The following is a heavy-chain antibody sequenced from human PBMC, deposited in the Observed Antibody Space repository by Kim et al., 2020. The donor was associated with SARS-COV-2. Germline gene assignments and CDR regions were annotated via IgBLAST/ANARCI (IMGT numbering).Heavy chain of an antibody. V-gene: IGHV1-3*01. Sequence: QRFQGRVTIPRDTSASTAYMELSSLRSEDTAIYYCAREVPHATYSEGFDPWGQGTLVTVSS. CDR3: AREVPHATYSEGFDP. J-gene: IGHJ5*02. D-gene: IGHD6-13*01.